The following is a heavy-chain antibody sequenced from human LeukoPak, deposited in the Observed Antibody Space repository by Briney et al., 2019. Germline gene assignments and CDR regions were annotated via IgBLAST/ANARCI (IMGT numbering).Heavy chain of an antibody. CDR3: ARAGYYDSSGSDAFDI. CDR2: ISSSSSYI. V-gene: IGHV3-21*01. J-gene: IGHJ3*02. D-gene: IGHD3-22*01. CDR1: GFTFNNYA. Sequence: PGGSLRLSCAASGFTFNNYAMSWVRQAPWKGLEWVSSISSSSSYIYYADSVKGRFTISRDNAKNSLYLQMNSLRAEDTAVYYCARAGYYDSSGSDAFDIWGQGTMVTVSS.